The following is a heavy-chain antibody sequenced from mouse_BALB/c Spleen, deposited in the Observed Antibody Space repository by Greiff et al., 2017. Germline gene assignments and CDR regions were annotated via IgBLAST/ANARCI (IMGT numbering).Heavy chain of an antibody. V-gene: IGHV5-6-2*01. J-gene: IGHJ3*01. Sequence: EVHLVESGGGLVKLGGSLKLSCAASGFTFSSYYMSWVRQTPEKRLELVAAINSNGGSTYYPDTVKGRFTISRDNAKNTLYLQMSSLKSEDTALYYCARHEGYGNYAWFAYWGQGTLVTVSA. D-gene: IGHD2-1*01. CDR2: INSNGGST. CDR3: ARHEGYGNYAWFAY. CDR1: GFTFSSYY.